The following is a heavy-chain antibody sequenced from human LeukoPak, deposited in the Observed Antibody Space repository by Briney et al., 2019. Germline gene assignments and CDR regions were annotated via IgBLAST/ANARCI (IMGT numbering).Heavy chain of an antibody. V-gene: IGHV1-69*13. CDR3: ARALDIVVVPAAMPYQFDY. Sequence: ASVTVSCKASGGTFSSYAISWVRQAPGQGLEWMGGIIPIFGTANYAQKFQGRVTITADESTSTAYMELSSLRSEDTAVYYCARALDIVVVPAAMPYQFDYWGQGTLVTVSS. J-gene: IGHJ4*02. CDR1: GGTFSSYA. CDR2: IIPIFGTA. D-gene: IGHD2-2*01.